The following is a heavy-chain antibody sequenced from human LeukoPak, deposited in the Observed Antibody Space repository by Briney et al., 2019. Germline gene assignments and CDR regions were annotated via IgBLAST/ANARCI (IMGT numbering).Heavy chain of an antibody. V-gene: IGHV3-30-3*01. CDR2: ISFDGGNK. Sequence: GGSLRLSCAASGFTFSTYVMHWLRQAPGKGLECVAVISFDGGNKYYADSVKGRFTISRDNSKNTLYLQINSLRAEDTAVYFCARDSEGHYFDYWGQGTLVTVSS. CDR3: ARDSEGHYFDY. CDR1: GFTFSTYV. J-gene: IGHJ4*02.